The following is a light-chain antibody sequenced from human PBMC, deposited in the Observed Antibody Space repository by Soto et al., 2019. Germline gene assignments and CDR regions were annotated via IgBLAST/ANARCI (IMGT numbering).Light chain of an antibody. CDR3: QQYGSSLYT. V-gene: IGKV3-20*01. J-gene: IGKJ2*01. CDR2: GAS. CDR1: QSVKSSY. Sequence: EIVLTQSPGTLSLSPGERATLSCRASQSVKSSYLAWYQQKPGQAPRLLIYGASSRATGIPDRFSGSGSGTDFTITISRLEPEDFAVYYCQQYGSSLYTFGQGTKLEIK.